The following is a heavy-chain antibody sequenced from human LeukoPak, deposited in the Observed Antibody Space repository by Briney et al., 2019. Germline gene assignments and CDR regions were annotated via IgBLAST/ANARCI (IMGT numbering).Heavy chain of an antibody. J-gene: IGHJ4*02. Sequence: GASVKVSCKASGYSFTNFGVTWVRQAPGQGLEWMGWISAYNGNTKYAQKFQGRVTMTTDTSTSTAYMELRSLRSDDTAVYFCARAARINSGYYYNFWGQGTLVTVSS. CDR1: GYSFTNFG. V-gene: IGHV1-18*01. CDR2: ISAYNGNT. CDR3: ARAARINSGYYYNF. D-gene: IGHD3-22*01.